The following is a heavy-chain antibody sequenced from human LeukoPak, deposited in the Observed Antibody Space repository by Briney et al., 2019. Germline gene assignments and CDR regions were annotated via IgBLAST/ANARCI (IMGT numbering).Heavy chain of an antibody. CDR2: ISYDGSNK. V-gene: IGHV3-30-3*01. CDR1: GFTFSSYA. J-gene: IGHJ4*02. CDR3: ATLAYPSIDY. Sequence: GGSLRLSCAASGFTFSSYAMHWVRQAPGKGLEWVAVISYDGSNKYYADSVKGRFTISRDNSKNTLYLQVNSLRAEDTAVYYCATLAYPSIDYWGQGTLVTVSS.